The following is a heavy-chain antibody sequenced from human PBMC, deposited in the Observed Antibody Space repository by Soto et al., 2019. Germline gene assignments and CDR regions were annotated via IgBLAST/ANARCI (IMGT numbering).Heavy chain of an antibody. CDR2: INPNSGGT. Sequence: GASVKVSCKASGYTFTGYYMHWLRQAPGQGLEWMGWINPNSGGTNYAQKFQGRVTMTRDTSISTAYMGLSRLRSDDTAVYYCARDREAYCGGDCPFDYWGQGTLVTVSS. CDR3: ARDREAYCGGDCPFDY. J-gene: IGHJ4*02. V-gene: IGHV1-2*02. CDR1: GYTFTGYY. D-gene: IGHD2-21*02.